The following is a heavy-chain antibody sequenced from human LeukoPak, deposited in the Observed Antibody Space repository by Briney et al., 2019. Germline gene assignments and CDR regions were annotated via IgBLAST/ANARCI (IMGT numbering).Heavy chain of an antibody. CDR2: INHSGST. J-gene: IGHJ4*02. CDR3: ARARKYYYDSSGLYYFDY. CDR1: GGSFSGYY. Sequence: SETLSLTCAVYGGSFSGYYWSWIRQPPGKGLESIGEINHSGSTNYNPSLKSRVTISVDTSKNQFSLKLSSVTAADTAVYYCARARKYYYDSSGLYYFDYWGQGTLVTVSS. D-gene: IGHD3-22*01. V-gene: IGHV4-34*01.